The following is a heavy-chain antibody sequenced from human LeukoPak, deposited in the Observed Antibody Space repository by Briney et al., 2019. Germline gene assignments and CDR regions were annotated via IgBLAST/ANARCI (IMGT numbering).Heavy chain of an antibody. CDR3: AKAKTDYVWGSYVSFDY. V-gene: IGHV3-9*01. CDR2: ISWNSGSI. D-gene: IGHD3-16*01. J-gene: IGHJ4*02. CDR1: GFTFDDYA. Sequence: GGSLRLSCAASGFTFDDYATHWVRQAPGKGLEWVSGISWNSGSIGYADSVKGRFTISRDNAKNSLYLQMNSLRAEDTALYYCAKAKTDYVWGSYVSFDYWGQGTLVTVSS.